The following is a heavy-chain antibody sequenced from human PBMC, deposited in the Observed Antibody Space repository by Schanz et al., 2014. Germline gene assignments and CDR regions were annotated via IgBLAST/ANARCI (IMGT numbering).Heavy chain of an antibody. CDR3: ARNKYTSGWYYFDY. J-gene: IGHJ4*02. CDR2: FYNPGST. D-gene: IGHD6-19*01. V-gene: IGHV4-59*08. CDR1: GDSVNSNY. Sequence: QVQLQESGPGLVKPSETLSLTCTVSGDSVNSNYWNWIRQSPGRGLEWIGHFYNPGSTNYNPSLKSRATIPIDTPTNQVPLKLTSVTAADTAVYFCARNKYTSGWYYFDYWGQGVLVTVSS.